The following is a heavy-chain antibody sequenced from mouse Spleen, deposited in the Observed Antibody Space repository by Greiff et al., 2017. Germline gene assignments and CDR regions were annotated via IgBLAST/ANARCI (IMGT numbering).Heavy chain of an antibody. CDR3: ATRITTVVPDY. CDR1: GYTFTSYW. V-gene: IGHV1-59*01. J-gene: IGHJ2*01. CDR2: IDPSDSYT. Sequence: QVQLQQPGAELVRPGTSAKLSCKASGYTFTSYWMHWVKQRPGQGLEWIGVIDPSDSYTNYNQKFKGKATLTVDTSSSTAYMQLSSLTSEDSAVYYCATRITTVVPDYWGQGTTLTVSS. D-gene: IGHD1-1*01.